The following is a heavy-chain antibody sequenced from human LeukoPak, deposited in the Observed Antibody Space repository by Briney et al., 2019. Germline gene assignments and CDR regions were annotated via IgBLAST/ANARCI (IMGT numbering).Heavy chain of an antibody. CDR1: GFSFRNYD. V-gene: IGHV3-13*01. D-gene: IGHD6-13*01. Sequence: GGSLRLSCSASGFSFRNYDMHWVRQPPGKGLEWVSAVGTGGDTYYAGSVKGRFTVVRENAKNTLYLQVNSLRAGDTAMYYCARRSAAAGIDAFDIWGQGTMVTVSS. CDR3: ARRSAAAGIDAFDI. J-gene: IGHJ3*02. CDR2: VGTGGDT.